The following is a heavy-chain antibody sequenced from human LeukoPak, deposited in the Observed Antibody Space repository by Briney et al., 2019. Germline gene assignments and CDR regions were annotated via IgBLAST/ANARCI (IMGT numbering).Heavy chain of an antibody. CDR2: IDPSDSYT. J-gene: IGHJ1*01. V-gene: IGHV5-10-1*01. CDR3: ARELTVENFQH. CDR1: GSTFTSYR. D-gene: IGHD4-17*01. Sequence: GESLQISCKGSGSTFTSYRINWVRQLSGKGLEWMGNIDPSDSYTNYSPSFRGHVTISADKSIATAYLQWSGLKASYTAMYYCARELTVENFQHWGQGTLVTVSS.